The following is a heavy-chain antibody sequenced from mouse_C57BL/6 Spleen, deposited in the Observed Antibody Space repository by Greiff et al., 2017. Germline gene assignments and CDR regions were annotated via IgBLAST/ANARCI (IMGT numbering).Heavy chain of an antibody. V-gene: IGHV1-82*01. Sequence: QVQLQQSGPELVKPGASVKISCKASGYAFSSSWMNWVKQRPGKGLEWIGRIYPGDGDTNYNGKFKGKATLTADKSSSTAYMQLRSLTSEDSAVYFCAREGDYYGSSLYYFDYWGQGTTLTVSS. CDR2: IYPGDGDT. J-gene: IGHJ2*01. CDR3: AREGDYYGSSLYYFDY. D-gene: IGHD1-1*01. CDR1: GYAFSSSW.